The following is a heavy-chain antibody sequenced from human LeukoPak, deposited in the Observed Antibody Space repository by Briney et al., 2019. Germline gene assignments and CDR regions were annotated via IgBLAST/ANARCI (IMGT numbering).Heavy chain of an antibody. Sequence: SETLSLTCAVYGGSFSSYYWSWIRQPPGKGLEWIGEINHTGSTKYNPSLKSRVSISVDTSKNQFSLKLSSVTAADTAVYYCARGLWFGDENPPYFDYWGQGTLVTVSS. CDR2: INHTGST. CDR1: GGSFSSYY. J-gene: IGHJ4*02. CDR3: ARGLWFGDENPPYFDY. D-gene: IGHD3-10*01. V-gene: IGHV4-34*01.